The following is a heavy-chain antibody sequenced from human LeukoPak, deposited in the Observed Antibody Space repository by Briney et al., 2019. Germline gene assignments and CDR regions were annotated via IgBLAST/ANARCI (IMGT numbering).Heavy chain of an antibody. CDR3: ARTNQISETVFHF. CDR1: GGSISSYY. J-gene: IGHJ3*01. V-gene: IGHV4-59*01. CDR2: IYYSGST. D-gene: IGHD1-14*01. Sequence: SETLSLTCTVSGGSISSYYWSWIRQPPGKGLEWIGYIYYSGSTNYNPSLKSRVTISVDTSKNQFSLKLSSVTAADTAVYYCARTNQISETVFHFWGQGTMVIVSS.